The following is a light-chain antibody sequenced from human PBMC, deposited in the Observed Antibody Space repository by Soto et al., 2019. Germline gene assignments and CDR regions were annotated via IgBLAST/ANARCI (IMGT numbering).Light chain of an antibody. J-gene: IGKJ1*01. CDR2: GAS. V-gene: IGKV3-20*01. Sequence: EIVLTQSPDTLSMSPGERAPLSCRASQSVSSNYLAWYKQIPGQAPRPLIYGASSRVPGIPDRFSGSGSGTDFTLTISRLEPEDFAVYYCQQYGSLPWTFGQGTKVDI. CDR1: QSVSSNY. CDR3: QQYGSLPWT.